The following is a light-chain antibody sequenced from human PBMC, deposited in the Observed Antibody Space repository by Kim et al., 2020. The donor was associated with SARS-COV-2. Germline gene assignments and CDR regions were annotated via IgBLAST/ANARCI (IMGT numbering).Light chain of an antibody. CDR2: QHT. Sequence: SYELTQPPSVSVSPGQTASITCSGTNLGDKYAYWYQQKPGHSPVLVIYQHTKRPSGISQRFSGFSSGNTATLTISPAQTMDEADYYCQAWDSGTAVFGGGTQLTVL. CDR1: NLGDKY. J-gene: IGLJ2*01. CDR3: QAWDSGTAV. V-gene: IGLV3-1*01.